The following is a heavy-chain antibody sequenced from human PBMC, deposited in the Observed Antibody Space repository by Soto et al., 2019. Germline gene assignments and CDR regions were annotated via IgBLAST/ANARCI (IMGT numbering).Heavy chain of an antibody. CDR3: AREEQYPPYYYYGMDV. CDR2: ISYDGSNK. D-gene: IGHD4-4*01. CDR1: GVTFSSFA. Sequence: GGSLRLSCVASGVTFSSFAMHWVRQAPGKGLEWVVVISYDGSNKYYADSVKGRFTISRDNSKNTLSLQMNSLRVEDTAVYYCAREEQYPPYYYYGMDVWGRGTTVTVSS. J-gene: IGHJ6*02. V-gene: IGHV3-30-3*01.